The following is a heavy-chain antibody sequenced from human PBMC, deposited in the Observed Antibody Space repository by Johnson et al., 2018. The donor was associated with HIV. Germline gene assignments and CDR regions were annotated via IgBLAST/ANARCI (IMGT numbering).Heavy chain of an antibody. CDR1: GFTFSSYG. J-gene: IGHJ3*01. CDR2: ISYDGSSK. Sequence: VESGGGVVQPGRSLRLSCAASGFTFSSYGMHWVRQAPGKGLEWVAVISYDGSSKYYADSVKGRFTISRDNSKNTLNLQMNSLRPEDTAVYYCAKGMGLSIGELSDAFHFWGLGTVVTVSS. D-gene: IGHD3-10*01. CDR3: AKGMGLSIGELSDAFHF. V-gene: IGHV3-30*18.